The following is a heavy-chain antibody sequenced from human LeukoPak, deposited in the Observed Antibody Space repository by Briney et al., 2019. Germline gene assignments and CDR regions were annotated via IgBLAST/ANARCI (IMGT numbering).Heavy chain of an antibody. V-gene: IGHV3-30*04. Sequence: QSGGSLRLAWAAAGFTFGRYAMHWVRQAPGKGMEWVAVISYDGSNKYYADSVKGRFTISRDNSKNTLYLKMNSLRAEDTAVYYCARVGSKYSSSWYILDHWGQGTLVTVSS. CDR2: ISYDGSNK. D-gene: IGHD6-13*01. CDR1: GFTFGRYA. CDR3: ARVGSKYSSSWYILDH. J-gene: IGHJ4*02.